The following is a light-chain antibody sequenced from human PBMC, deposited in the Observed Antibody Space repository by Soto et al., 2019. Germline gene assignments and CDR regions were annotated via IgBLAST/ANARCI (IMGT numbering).Light chain of an antibody. CDR2: LNSDGSH. CDR3: QTWGTGIQV. J-gene: IGLJ2*01. Sequence: QPVLTQSPSASASLGASVKLTCTLSSGHSSYAIAWHQQQPEKGPRYLMKLNSDGSHSKGDGIPDRFSGSSSGAERYLTISSLQSEDEADYCQTWGTGIQVFGGGTKLTVL. CDR1: SGHSSYA. V-gene: IGLV4-69*01.